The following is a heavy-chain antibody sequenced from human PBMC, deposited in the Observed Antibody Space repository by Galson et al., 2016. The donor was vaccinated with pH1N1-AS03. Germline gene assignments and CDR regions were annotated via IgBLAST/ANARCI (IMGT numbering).Heavy chain of an antibody. CDR2: ISSTGNT. Sequence: ETLSLTCGVIGGSFSNYYWSWIRQAAGKGLEWIGYISSTGNTIYKSSLKSRVAISIDTSKSQFSLNLASVTAADTAVYYCARVVVEWLVNQEVHGFDSWGQGTLVTVSS. D-gene: IGHD6-19*01. CDR1: GGSFSNYY. V-gene: IGHV4-4*09. CDR3: ARVVVEWLVNQEVHGFDS. J-gene: IGHJ4*02.